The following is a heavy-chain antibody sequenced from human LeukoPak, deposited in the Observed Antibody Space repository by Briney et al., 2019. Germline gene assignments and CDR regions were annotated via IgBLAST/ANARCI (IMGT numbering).Heavy chain of an antibody. D-gene: IGHD5-12*01. V-gene: IGHV3-21*01. J-gene: IGHJ4*02. CDR2: ISSSSSYI. CDR3: ARERGSDIDEKYNFDY. Sequence: GGSLRLSCAASGFTFYNYRMNWVRQAPGKGLEWVSSISSSSSYIYYADSVKGRFTISRDNAKNSLYLQMNSLRAEDTAVYYCARERGSDIDEKYNFDYWGQGTLVTVSS. CDR1: GFTFYNYR.